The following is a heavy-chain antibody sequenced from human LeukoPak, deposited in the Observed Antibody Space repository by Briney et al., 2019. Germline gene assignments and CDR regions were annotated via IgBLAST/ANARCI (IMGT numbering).Heavy chain of an antibody. CDR1: GGSISSGSYY. D-gene: IGHD5-18*01. CDR3: ARAPERWYSYGSYTYYYMDG. Sequence: SETLSLTCTVSGGSISSGSYYWNWIRQPPGKGLEWIGSISYSGSTNYNPSLESRVTISVDTSKNQISLKLSSVTAADTTVYYCARAPERWYSYGSYTYYYMDGWSKGTTVTVSS. CDR2: ISYSGST. V-gene: IGHV4-61*01. J-gene: IGHJ6*03.